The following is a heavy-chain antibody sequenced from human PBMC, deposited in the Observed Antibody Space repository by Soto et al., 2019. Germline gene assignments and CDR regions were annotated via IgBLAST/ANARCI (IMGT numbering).Heavy chain of an antibody. CDR1: GFTFSSYS. CDR2: ISSSSSYI. V-gene: IGHV3-21*01. D-gene: IGHD3-3*01. J-gene: IGHJ5*02. Sequence: EVQLVESGGGLVKPGGSLRLSCAASGFTFSSYSMNWVRQAPGKGLEWVSSISSSSSYIYYADSVKGRFTISRDNAKNSLYLQMNRLRAEDTSVYYCARELVLRFLENLRFDPWGQGTLVTVSS. CDR3: ARELVLRFLENLRFDP.